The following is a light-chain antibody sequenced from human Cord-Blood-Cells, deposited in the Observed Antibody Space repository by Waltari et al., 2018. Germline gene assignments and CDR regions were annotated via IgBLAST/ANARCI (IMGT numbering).Light chain of an antibody. Sequence: QSALTQPASVSGSPGQSITISCTGTSSDGGGYNYVSWYQQHPGKATKRMIYDVSDRPSGVSKLFSRSKSVNTASLTISWLQAEDDADYYCSSYTSSSNYVFGTGTKVTVL. CDR3: SSYTSSSNYV. CDR2: DVS. J-gene: IGLJ1*01. CDR1: SSDGGGYNY. V-gene: IGLV2-14*01.